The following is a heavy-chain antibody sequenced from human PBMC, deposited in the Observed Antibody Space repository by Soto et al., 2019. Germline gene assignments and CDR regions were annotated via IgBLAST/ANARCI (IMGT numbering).Heavy chain of an antibody. J-gene: IGHJ4*02. CDR2: ISAHNGNT. V-gene: IGHV1-18*01. CDR3: ARGRYGDY. D-gene: IGHD1-1*01. Sequence: QVHLVQSGAEVKKPGASVKVSCKASGYTFTSYGITWVRQAPGQGLAWLGWISAHNGNTDYAQKLQGRVIVTRDTSTSTAYMDLRSLRSDDTAVYYCARGRYGDYWGQGALVTVSS. CDR1: GYTFTSYG.